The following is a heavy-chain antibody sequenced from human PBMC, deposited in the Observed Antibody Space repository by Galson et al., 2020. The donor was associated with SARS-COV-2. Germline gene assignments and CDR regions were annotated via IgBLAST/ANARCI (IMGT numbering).Heavy chain of an antibody. CDR1: GGSIRSSNYY. D-gene: IGHD6-19*01. V-gene: IGHV4-39*07. Sequence: SETLSLTCTVSGGSIRSSNYYWGWIRQPPGKGLEWIGSVLNSGTTHYSPSLQSRVTISVDTSKNQFSLNLNSVTAADTAMYYCARDATSSGWYNWFDPWGHGTLVTVSS. CDR2: VLNSGTT. J-gene: IGHJ5*02. CDR3: ARDATSSGWYNWFDP.